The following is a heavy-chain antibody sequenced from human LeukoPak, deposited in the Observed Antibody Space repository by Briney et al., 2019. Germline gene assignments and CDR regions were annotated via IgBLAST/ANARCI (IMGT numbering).Heavy chain of an antibody. J-gene: IGHJ3*02. Sequence: SETLSLTCTVSGGSISSYYWSWIRQPPGKGLEWIGYIYYSGSTDYNPSLKSRVTISVDTSKNQFSLKLGSVTAADTAVYYCARLTDLGLPDAFDIWGRGTLVTVSS. CDR1: GGSISSYY. V-gene: IGHV4-59*01. CDR3: ARLTDLGLPDAFDI. D-gene: IGHD4/OR15-4a*01. CDR2: IYYSGST.